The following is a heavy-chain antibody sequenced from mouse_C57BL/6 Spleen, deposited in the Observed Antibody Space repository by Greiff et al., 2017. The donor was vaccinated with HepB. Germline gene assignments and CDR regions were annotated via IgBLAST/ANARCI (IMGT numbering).Heavy chain of an antibody. CDR2: IYPGDGDT. CDR1: GYAFSSYW. J-gene: IGHJ2*01. V-gene: IGHV1-80*01. Sequence: QVQLQQSGAELVKPGASVKISCKASGYAFSSYWMNWVKQRPGKGLEWIGQIYPGDGDTNYNGKFKGKATLTADKSSSTAYMQLSSLTSEDSAVYFCARSRSLVGFYFDYWGQGTTLTVSS. CDR3: ARSRSLVGFYFDY. D-gene: IGHD2-12*01.